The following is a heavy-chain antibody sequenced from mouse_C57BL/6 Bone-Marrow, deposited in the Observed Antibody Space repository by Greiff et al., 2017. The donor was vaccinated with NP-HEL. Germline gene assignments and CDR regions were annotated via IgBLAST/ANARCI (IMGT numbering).Heavy chain of an antibody. J-gene: IGHJ2*01. D-gene: IGHD3-3*01. CDR1: GFTFSSYA. CDR3: ARDRAAHDDY. CDR2: ISDGGSYT. V-gene: IGHV5-4*01. Sequence: EVKLMESGGGLVKPGGSLKLSCAASGFTFSSYAMSWVRQTPEKRLEWVATISDGGSYTYYPDNVKGRFTISRDNAKNHLYLQMIHLKSEDTAMYYCARDRAAHDDYWGKGTTLTVSS.